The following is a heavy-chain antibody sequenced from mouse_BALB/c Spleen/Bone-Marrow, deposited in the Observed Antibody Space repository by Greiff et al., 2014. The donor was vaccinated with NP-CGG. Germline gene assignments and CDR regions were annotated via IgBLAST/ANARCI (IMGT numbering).Heavy chain of an antibody. Sequence: EVQLQQSGAELVKPGASVKLSCTASGFNIKDTYMHWVKQRPEQGLEWIGRIDPANGNTKYDPKFQGKATITADTSSNTAHLQLSSLTSEDTAVYYCVRSREYHFDYWGQGTTLTVSS. CDR2: IDPANGNT. CDR1: GFNIKDTY. J-gene: IGHJ2*01. D-gene: IGHD5-1*01. CDR3: VRSREYHFDY. V-gene: IGHV14-3*02.